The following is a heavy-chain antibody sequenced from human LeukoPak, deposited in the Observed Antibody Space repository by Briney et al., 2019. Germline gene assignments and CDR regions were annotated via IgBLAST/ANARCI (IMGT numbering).Heavy chain of an antibody. D-gene: IGHD6-19*01. CDR2: INHSGST. CDR1: GGFFSGYY. CDR3: ARAAGYSSGRQYFQH. Sequence: PSETLSLTCAVYGGFFSGYYWSWIRQPPGKGLEWIGEINHSGSTNYNPSLKSRVTISVDTSKNQFSLKLSSVTAADTAVYYCARAAGYSSGRQYFQHWGQGTLVTVSS. V-gene: IGHV4-34*01. J-gene: IGHJ1*01.